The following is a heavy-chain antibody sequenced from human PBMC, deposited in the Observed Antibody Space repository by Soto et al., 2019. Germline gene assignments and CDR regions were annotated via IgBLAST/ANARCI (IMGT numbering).Heavy chain of an antibody. D-gene: IGHD2-2*01. V-gene: IGHV3-23*01. CDR2: ISTSGGGT. CDR3: AKDPSPYCSSTSCYSFFDS. J-gene: IGHJ4*02. CDR1: GFTFSTYV. Sequence: EVQLLESGGGLVQPGGSLRLSCAASGFTFSTYVMSWVRQAPGKGLQWVSTISTSGGGTYYADSVKGRFTISRDNSKNTLYLQMNSLGVEDTALYFCAKDPSPYCSSTSCYSFFDSWGQGTLVTVSS.